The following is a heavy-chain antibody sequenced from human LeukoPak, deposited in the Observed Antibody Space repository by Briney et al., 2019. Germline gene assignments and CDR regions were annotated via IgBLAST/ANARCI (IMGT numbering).Heavy chain of an antibody. CDR1: GGSISSSSYY. Sequence: SETLSLTCTVSGGSISSSSYYWGWIRQPPGKGLEWIGSIYYSGSTYYNPSLKSRVTISVDTSKNQFSLKLSSVTAADTAVYYCVRVPAAPMYYCYGMDVWGQGTTVTVSS. CDR2: IYYSGST. CDR3: VRVPAAPMYYCYGMDV. J-gene: IGHJ6*02. V-gene: IGHV4-39*01. D-gene: IGHD2-2*01.